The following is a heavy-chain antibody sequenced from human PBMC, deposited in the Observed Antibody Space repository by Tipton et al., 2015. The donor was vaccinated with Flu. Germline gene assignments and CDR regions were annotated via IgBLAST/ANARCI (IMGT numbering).Heavy chain of an antibody. Sequence: TLSLTCRVPGDSIMNGGFYWTWIRQLPGKGLEWIGTIYNSGTTYYNPSLKSRIIMSRDMSKNEFSLRLSSVTAADTAMFYWARGLGEYDTSGNYGLDVWGQGTTVTVSS. CDR1: GDSIMNGGFY. CDR3: ARGLGEYDTSGNYGLDV. D-gene: IGHD2/OR15-2a*01. J-gene: IGHJ6*02. V-gene: IGHV4-31*03. CDR2: IYNSGTT.